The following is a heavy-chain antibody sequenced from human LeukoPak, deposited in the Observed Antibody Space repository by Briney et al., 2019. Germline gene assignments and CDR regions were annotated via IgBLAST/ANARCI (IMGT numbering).Heavy chain of an antibody. CDR1: GFTSGHIFTDYW. Sequence: GGSLRLSCVASGFTSGHIFTDYWMTWVRQVPGKGLEWVANINQDGSQTYYLDSVKGRFTISRDNAKNSLYLQMNSLRVEDTAVYYCGREWAVDFWGQGTLVTVSS. V-gene: IGHV3-7*01. CDR3: GREWAVDF. CDR2: INQDGSQT. J-gene: IGHJ4*02.